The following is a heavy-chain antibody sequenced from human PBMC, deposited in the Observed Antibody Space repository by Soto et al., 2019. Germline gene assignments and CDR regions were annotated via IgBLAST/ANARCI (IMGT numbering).Heavy chain of an antibody. J-gene: IGHJ3*02. D-gene: IGHD4-17*01. CDR3: ARDWMDYGDYDDAFDI. CDR1: GYTFTSYG. V-gene: IGHV1-18*01. Sequence: GASVKVSCKASGYTFTSYGISWVRQAPGQGLEWMGWISAYNGNTNYAQKLQGRVTMTTDTSTSTAYMELRSLRSDDTAVYYCARDWMDYGDYDDAFDIWGQRTMVTVSS. CDR2: ISAYNGNT.